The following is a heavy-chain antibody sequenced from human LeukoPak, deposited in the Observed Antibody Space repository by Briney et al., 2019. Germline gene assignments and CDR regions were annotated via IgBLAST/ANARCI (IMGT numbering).Heavy chain of an antibody. CDR3: ARDARTTALY. J-gene: IGHJ4*02. Sequence: ASVKVSCKASGYTFIDYYIHWVRQAPGEGLEWMGWINPNSGGTKYAQKFQGRVTMTRDTSITTAFMELSRLRSDDTAVFYCARDARTTALYWGQGTLVTVSS. D-gene: IGHD4-17*01. V-gene: IGHV1-2*02. CDR2: INPNSGGT. CDR1: GYTFIDYY.